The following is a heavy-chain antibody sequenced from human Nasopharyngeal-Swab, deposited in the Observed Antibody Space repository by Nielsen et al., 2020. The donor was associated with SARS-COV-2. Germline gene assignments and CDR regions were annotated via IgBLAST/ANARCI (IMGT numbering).Heavy chain of an antibody. CDR3: ARLAARDILFDS. J-gene: IGHJ4*02. D-gene: IGHD2-15*01. V-gene: IGHV3-48*03. CDR2: ISNSASSI. Sequence: VRQAPGKGLEWVSFISNSASSIYYADSVKGRLTVSRDNAKNSLYLQMDSLRAEDTALYYCARLAARDILFDSWGQGTLVTVSS.